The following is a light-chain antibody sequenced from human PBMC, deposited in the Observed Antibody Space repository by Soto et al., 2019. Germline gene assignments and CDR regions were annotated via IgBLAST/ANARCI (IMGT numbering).Light chain of an antibody. CDR3: CSYAGSYYYV. V-gene: IGLV2-11*01. CDR2: DVS. CDR1: SSDVGGYNY. J-gene: IGLJ1*01. Sequence: QSVLTQPRSVSGSPGQSVTISCTGTSSDVGGYNYVSWYQQHPGKAPKLMIYDVSKRPSGVPDRFSGSKPGNTASLTISGLQAEDEADYYCCSYAGSYYYVFGTGTKVTVL.